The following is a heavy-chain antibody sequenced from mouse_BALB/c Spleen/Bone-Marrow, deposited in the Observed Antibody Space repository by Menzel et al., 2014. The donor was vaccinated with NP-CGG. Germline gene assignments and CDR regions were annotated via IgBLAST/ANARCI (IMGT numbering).Heavy chain of an antibody. Sequence: LEESGAELVKPGASVKLSCKTSGYTFTNYWIQWVKQRPGQGLGWIGKIFPGTGTTYYNEKFKGKATLTIDTSSSTAYMQLSSLTSEDSAVYFCARHYYGSSDAMDYWGQGTSVTVSS. CDR2: IFPGTGTT. V-gene: IGHV1S132*01. CDR1: GYTFTNYW. D-gene: IGHD1-1*01. CDR3: ARHYYGSSDAMDY. J-gene: IGHJ4*01.